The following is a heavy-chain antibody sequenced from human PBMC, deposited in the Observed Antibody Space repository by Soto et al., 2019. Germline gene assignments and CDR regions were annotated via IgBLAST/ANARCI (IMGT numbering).Heavy chain of an antibody. CDR2: IFGGGTT. CDR1: GFAVNSNY. J-gene: IGHJ4*02. Sequence: GSLRLSCAAPGFAVNSNYMSWVRQAPGKGLEWVSVIFGGGTTHYSDSVKGRFTVSRDNSKNTVFLQMNSLRAEDTAVYYCVRTSSYWGQGTRVTVSS. V-gene: IGHV3-53*01. CDR3: VRTSSY. D-gene: IGHD2-2*01.